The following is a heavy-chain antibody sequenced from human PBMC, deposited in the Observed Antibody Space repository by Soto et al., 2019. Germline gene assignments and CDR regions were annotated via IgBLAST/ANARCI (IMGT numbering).Heavy chain of an antibody. Sequence: ASVKVSFKASGYTFTSYAMHWVRQAPGQRLEWMGWINAGNGNTKYSQKFQGRVTITRDTSASTAYMELSSLRSEDTAVYYCASREMVRGVGYYYGMDGWGQGTTVTFSS. J-gene: IGHJ6*02. CDR3: ASREMVRGVGYYYGMDG. D-gene: IGHD3-10*01. V-gene: IGHV1-3*01. CDR2: INAGNGNT. CDR1: GYTFTSYA.